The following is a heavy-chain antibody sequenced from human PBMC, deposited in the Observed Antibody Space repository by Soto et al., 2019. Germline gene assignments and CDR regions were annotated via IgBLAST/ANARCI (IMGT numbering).Heavy chain of an antibody. D-gene: IGHD3-16*01. CDR2: ISSSGSTI. J-gene: IGHJ4*02. V-gene: IGHV3-48*03. CDR3: ARDRLTLDY. Sequence: GGSLRLSCAASGFTFSSYEMNWVRQAPGKGLEWVSYISSSGSTIYYADSVRGRFTISRDNAKNSLYLQMNSLRAEDTAVYYCARDRLTLDYWGQGTLVTVSS. CDR1: GFTFSSYE.